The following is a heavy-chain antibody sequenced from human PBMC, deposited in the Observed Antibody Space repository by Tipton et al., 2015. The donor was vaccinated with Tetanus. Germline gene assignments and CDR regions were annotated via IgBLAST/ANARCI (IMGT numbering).Heavy chain of an antibody. D-gene: IGHD7-27*01. CDR1: GYTFTHYG. J-gene: IGHJ5*02. Sequence: QMQLVQSGAEVKKPGASVKVSCKASGYTFTHYGVNWVRQAPGQGLEWMGWISPFNENVNYAEKFQGRLTMTTDRSTATVYMDLRSLRSDDTAVYYCARGRELGPHEYFEHWGQGTLVTVSS. CDR2: ISPFNENV. CDR3: ARGRELGPHEYFEH. V-gene: IGHV1-18*01.